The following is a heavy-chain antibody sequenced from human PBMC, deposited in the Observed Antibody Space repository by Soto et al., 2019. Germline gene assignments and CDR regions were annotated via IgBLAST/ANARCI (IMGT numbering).Heavy chain of an antibody. J-gene: IGHJ4*02. Sequence: SETLSLTCTVSGGSLTTGGYYWSWIRQLPGKGLEWTGHRYYSESTYYNPSLKSRVSISLDTSKNQFSLKLSFVTAADTAMYYCARTKRSGSSCYSWSLGYWGQGTPVTVSS. CDR2: RYYSEST. CDR1: GGSLTTGGYY. V-gene: IGHV4-31*03. D-gene: IGHD2-15*01. CDR3: ARTKRSGSSCYSWSLGY.